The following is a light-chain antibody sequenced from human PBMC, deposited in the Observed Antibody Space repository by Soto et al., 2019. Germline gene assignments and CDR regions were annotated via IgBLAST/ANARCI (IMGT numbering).Light chain of an antibody. J-gene: IGKJ4*01. Sequence: EIVMTQSPATLSVSPGEGATLSCTASESINNNLAWYQQKPGQAPRLLIYAATTRATGFPARFSGSGSGTEFTLTISSLQSEDFAVYYCQQHHKWPLTFGGGTKADIK. V-gene: IGKV3-15*01. CDR2: AAT. CDR1: ESINNN. CDR3: QQHHKWPLT.